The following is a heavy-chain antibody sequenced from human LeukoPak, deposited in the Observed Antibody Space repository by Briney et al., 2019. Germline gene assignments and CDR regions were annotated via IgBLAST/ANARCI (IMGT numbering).Heavy chain of an antibody. CDR3: ARQGGYCSSTSCLGDY. D-gene: IGHD2-2*01. J-gene: IGHJ4*02. CDR1: GYTFTSYG. V-gene: IGHV1-8*03. Sequence: ASVKVSCKASGYTFTSYGISWVRQATGQGLEWMGWMNPNSGNTGYAQKFQGRVTITRNTSISTAYMELSSLRSEDTAVYYCARQGGYCSSTSCLGDYWGQGTLVTVSS. CDR2: MNPNSGNT.